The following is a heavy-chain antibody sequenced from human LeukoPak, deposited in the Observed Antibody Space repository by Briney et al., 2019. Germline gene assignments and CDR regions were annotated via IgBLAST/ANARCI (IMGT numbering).Heavy chain of an antibody. V-gene: IGHV1-46*01. D-gene: IGHD4-23*01. CDR3: ARDNSIHERGWWFDP. CDR1: GYSFTSHY. J-gene: IGHJ5*02. Sequence: ASVKVSCKASGYSFTSHYMHWVRQAPGQGLEWMGLINPRGTSTIYAEKFQGRIIMTRDMSTTTDFMELSSLKSDDTAVYYCARDNSIHERGWWFDPWGQGTLVTVSS. CDR2: INPRGTST.